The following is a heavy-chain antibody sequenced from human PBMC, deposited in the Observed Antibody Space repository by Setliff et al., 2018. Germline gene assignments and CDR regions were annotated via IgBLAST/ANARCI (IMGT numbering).Heavy chain of an antibody. CDR2: IYNIGET. CDR3: ARDLIRGAPNWFDP. CDR1: GLTVSNDF. J-gene: IGHJ5*02. V-gene: IGHV3-66*01. Sequence: PGGSLRLSCVVSGLTVSNDFMGWVRQAPGKGLEWVSVIYNIGETRYAETVRGRFNISRDNAKSSLYLQMNSLRAEDTAVYYCARDLIRGAPNWFDPWGQGTLVTSPQ. D-gene: IGHD3-10*01.